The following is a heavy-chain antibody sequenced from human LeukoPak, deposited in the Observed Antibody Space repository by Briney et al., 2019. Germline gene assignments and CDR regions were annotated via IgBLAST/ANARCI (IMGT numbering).Heavy chain of an antibody. D-gene: IGHD2-15*01. CDR1: GFXFSSYG. V-gene: IGHV3-33*01. CDR2: IWYDGSNK. CDR3: ARDGTDCSGGSCYSAGFDY. Sequence: GRSLRLSCAASGFXFSSYGMHWVRQAPGKGLEWVAVIWYDGSNKYYADSVKGRFTISRDNSKHTLYLQMNSLRAEDTAVYYCARDGTDCSGGSCYSAGFDYWGQGTLVTVSS. J-gene: IGHJ4*02.